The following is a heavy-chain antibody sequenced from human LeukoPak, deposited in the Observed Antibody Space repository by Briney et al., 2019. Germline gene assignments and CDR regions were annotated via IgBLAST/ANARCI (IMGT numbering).Heavy chain of an antibody. D-gene: IGHD6-6*01. V-gene: IGHV3-21*01. J-gene: IGHJ4*02. Sequence: GGSLRLSCAASGFTFSSYSMNWVRQAPGKGLEWVSSISSSSSYIYYADSVKGRFTISRDNAKNSLYLQMNSLRAEDTAVYYCTTDGVLHSSIAAADDYWGQGTLVTVSS. CDR1: GFTFSSYS. CDR2: ISSSSSYI. CDR3: TTDGVLHSSIAAADDY.